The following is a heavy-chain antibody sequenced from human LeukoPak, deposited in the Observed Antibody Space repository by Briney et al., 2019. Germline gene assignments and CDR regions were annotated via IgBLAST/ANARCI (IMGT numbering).Heavy chain of an antibody. CDR2: IYYTGST. Sequence: PSETLSLTCTVSGGSINGYYWSWIRQSPGKGLESLGYIYYTGSTNYNPSLKSRVTMSVDTSKNQFSLKVSSVTAADTAVYYCARRAISGLTATATGEYFQHWGQGTLVTVSS. CDR3: ARRAISGLTATATGEYFQH. CDR1: GGSINGYY. D-gene: IGHD6-13*01. V-gene: IGHV4-59*08. J-gene: IGHJ1*01.